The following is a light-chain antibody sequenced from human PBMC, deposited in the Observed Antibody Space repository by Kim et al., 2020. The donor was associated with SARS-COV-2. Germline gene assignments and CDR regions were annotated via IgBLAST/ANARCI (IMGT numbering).Light chain of an antibody. CDR2: SNN. V-gene: IGLV1-44*01. J-gene: IGLJ3*02. CDR3: AAWDDSRNGPV. CDR1: SSNIGTNS. Sequence: GQRVTISCSGSSSNIGTNSVNWYQQRPGTAPKLLIYSNNYRPSGVTDRFSGSKSGTSASLAIRGLQSEDGADYYCAAWDDSRNGPVFGGGTQLTVL.